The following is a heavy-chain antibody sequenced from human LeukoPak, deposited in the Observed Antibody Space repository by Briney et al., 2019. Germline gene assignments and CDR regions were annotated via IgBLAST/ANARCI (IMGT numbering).Heavy chain of an antibody. J-gene: IGHJ4*02. V-gene: IGHV1-69*04. CDR1: GGTFSSYA. CDR2: IIPILGIA. D-gene: IGHD2-21*02. Sequence: SVKVSCKASGGTFSSYAISWVRQAPGQGLEWMGRIIPILGIANYAQKFQGRVTITADKSTSTAYMELSSLRSEDTAVYYCVRGGTKQGYCGGDCYPYWGQGTLVTVSS. CDR3: VRGGTKQGYCGGDCYPY.